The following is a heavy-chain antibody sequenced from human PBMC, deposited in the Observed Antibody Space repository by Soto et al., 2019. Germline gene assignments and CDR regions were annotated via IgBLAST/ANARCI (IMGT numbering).Heavy chain of an antibody. V-gene: IGHV1-69*01. J-gene: IGHJ4*02. CDR2: IIPIFGTA. CDR3: ARGPITIYRVVTGGPLGY. CDR1: GGTFSSYA. D-gene: IGHD3-3*01. Sequence: QVQLVQSGAEVKKPGSSVKVSCKSSGGTFSSYAISWVRQAPGQGLEWMGGIIPIFGTANYAQKFQGRVTITADESTSTAYTELSTRRSEDRAVYYSARGPITIYRVVTGGPLGYWGQGTLVTVSS.